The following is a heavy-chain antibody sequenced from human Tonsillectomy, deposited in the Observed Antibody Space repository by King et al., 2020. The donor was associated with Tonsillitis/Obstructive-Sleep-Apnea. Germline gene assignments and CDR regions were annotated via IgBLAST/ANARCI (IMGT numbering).Heavy chain of an antibody. V-gene: IGHV5-10-1*01. CDR3: SRQYPSYYYYMDV. CDR1: GYSFTSYW. J-gene: IGHJ6*03. D-gene: IGHD2-2*01. CDR2: IDPSDSYT. Sequence: QLVESGAEVKKPGESLRISCKGSGYSFTSYWISWVRQMPGKGLEWMGRIDPSDSYTNYSPSFQGHVTIPADKSISTAYLQWSSLKASDTAMYYCSRQYPSYYYYMDVWGKGTTVTVSS.